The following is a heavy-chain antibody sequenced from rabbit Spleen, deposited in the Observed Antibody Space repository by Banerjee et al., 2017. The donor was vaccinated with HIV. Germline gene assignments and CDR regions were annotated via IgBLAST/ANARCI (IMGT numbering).Heavy chain of an antibody. Sequence: VESGGGLVKPGASLTLICTASGFSFSRGYDMSWVRQAPGKGLEWIGFIYTGNGKNYYASWAKGRFTISKTSSTTVTLQVTSLTVADTATYFCTRDDGSGHYIDGYFNLWGPGTLVTVS. J-gene: IGHJ4*01. D-gene: IGHD1-1*01. V-gene: IGHV1S40*01. CDR3: TRDDGSGHYIDGYFNL. CDR1: GFSFSRGYD. CDR2: IYTGNGKN.